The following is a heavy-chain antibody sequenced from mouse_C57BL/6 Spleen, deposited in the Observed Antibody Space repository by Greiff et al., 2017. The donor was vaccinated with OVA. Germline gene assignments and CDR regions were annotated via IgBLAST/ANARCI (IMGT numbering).Heavy chain of an antibody. CDR1: GYAFTNYL. CDR2: INPGSGGT. Sequence: QVQLQQSGAELVRPGTSVKVSCKASGYAFTNYLIEWVKQRPGQGLEWIGVINPGSGGTNYNEKFKGKATLTADKSSSTAYMQLSSLTSEDSAVYFCARGYYGSKDYWGQGTTLTVSS. V-gene: IGHV1-54*01. D-gene: IGHD1-1*01. J-gene: IGHJ2*01. CDR3: ARGYYGSKDY.